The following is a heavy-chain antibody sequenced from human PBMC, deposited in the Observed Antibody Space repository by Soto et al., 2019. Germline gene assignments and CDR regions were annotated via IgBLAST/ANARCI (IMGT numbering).Heavy chain of an antibody. CDR1: GGSISSSSYY. CDR3: ASDSSSWAGGMDV. J-gene: IGHJ6*02. CDR2: IYYSGST. D-gene: IGHD6-13*01. V-gene: IGHV4-39*01. Sequence: SETLSLTCTVSGGSISSSSYYWGWIRQPPGKGLEWIGSIYYSGSTYYNPSLKSRVTISVDTSKNQFSLKLSSVTAAATAVYYCASDSSSWAGGMDVWGQGTTVTVSS.